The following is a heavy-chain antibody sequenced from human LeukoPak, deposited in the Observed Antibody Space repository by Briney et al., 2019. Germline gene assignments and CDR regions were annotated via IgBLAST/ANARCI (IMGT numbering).Heavy chain of an antibody. CDR1: GFTFSSYA. J-gene: IGHJ3*02. V-gene: IGHV3-23*01. CDR3: AKLYAGDDAFDI. CDR2: ISGSGGST. Sequence: GGSLRLSCAASGFTFSSYAMSWVRKAPGKGLEWVSAISGSGGSTYYADSVKGRFTISRDNSKNTLYLQMNSLRAEDTAVYYCAKLYAGDDAFDIWGQGTMVTVSS. D-gene: IGHD3-10*01.